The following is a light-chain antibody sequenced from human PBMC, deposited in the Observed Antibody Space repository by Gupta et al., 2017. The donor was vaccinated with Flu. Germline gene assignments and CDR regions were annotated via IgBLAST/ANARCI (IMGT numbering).Light chain of an antibody. CDR1: SSNIGSNY. CDR2: RNN. J-gene: IGLJ3*02. Sequence: VLPHPPSASGTPGQRFPIPCPGSSSNIGSNYVYWYQQLPGTAPKLLIYRNNQRPSGVPDRFSGSKSGTSASLAISGLRSEDEADYYCAAWDDSLSGRVFGGGTKLTVL. CDR3: AAWDDSLSGRV. V-gene: IGLV1-47*01.